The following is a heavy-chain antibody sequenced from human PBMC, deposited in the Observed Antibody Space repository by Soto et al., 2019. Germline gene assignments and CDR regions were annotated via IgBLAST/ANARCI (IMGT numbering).Heavy chain of an antibody. CDR1: GYTFTAYY. J-gene: IGHJ4*02. D-gene: IGHD5-18*01. CDR2: INPNSGDT. Sequence: QVQLVQSGAEVKKLGASVKVSCKASGYTFTAYYIHWVRQAPGQGLEWVGWINPNSGDTNYAQRFQGMVTMTGDTSVSTAYMDLTRLRSDDTAVYYCARGGYTYGYGLDDWGQGTLVTVSS. CDR3: ARGGYTYGYGLDD. V-gene: IGHV1-2*02.